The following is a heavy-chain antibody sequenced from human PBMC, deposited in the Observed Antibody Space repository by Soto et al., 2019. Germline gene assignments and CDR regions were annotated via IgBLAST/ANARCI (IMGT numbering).Heavy chain of an antibody. CDR3: ARDKVTWNDGNWFDP. D-gene: IGHD1-1*01. CDR1: GGSMSRGGYD. CDR2: IYYSGST. Sequence: SETLSLTCTVSGGSMSRGGYDWSWIREHPGKGLQCIGYIYYSGSTYYNPSLKSRVTISVDTSKNQFSLKLSSVTAADTAVYYCARDKVTWNDGNWFDPWGQGTLVTVSS. J-gene: IGHJ5*02. V-gene: IGHV4-31*03.